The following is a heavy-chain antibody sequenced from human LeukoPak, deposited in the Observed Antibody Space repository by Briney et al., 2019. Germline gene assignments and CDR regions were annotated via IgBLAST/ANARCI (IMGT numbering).Heavy chain of an antibody. CDR1: GFTFSSYA. CDR3: AKAATMVRGVITHFDY. V-gene: IGHV3-30-3*01. CDR2: ISYDGSNK. J-gene: IGHJ4*02. Sequence: GGSLRLSCAASGFTFSSYAMHWVRQAPGKGLEWVAVISYDGSNKYYADSVKGRFTISRDNSKNTLYLQMNSLRAEDTAVYYCAKAATMVRGVITHFDYWGQGTLVTVSS. D-gene: IGHD3-10*01.